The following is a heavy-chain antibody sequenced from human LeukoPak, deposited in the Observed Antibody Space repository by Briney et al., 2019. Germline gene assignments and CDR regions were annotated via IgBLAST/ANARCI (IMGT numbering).Heavy chain of an antibody. CDR2: IYYSGST. D-gene: IGHD2-2*01. V-gene: IGHV4-59*01. Sequence: SETLSLTCTVSGGSISSYYWSWIRQPPGKGLEWIGYIYYSGSTNYNPSLRSRVTISVDTSKSQFSLKLSSVTAADTAVYYCARRYCSSTSCYIDPWGQGTLVTVSS. CDR1: GGSISSYY. CDR3: ARRYCSSTSCYIDP. J-gene: IGHJ5*02.